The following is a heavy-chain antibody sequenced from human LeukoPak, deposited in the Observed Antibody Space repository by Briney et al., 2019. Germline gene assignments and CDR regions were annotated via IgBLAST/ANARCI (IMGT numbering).Heavy chain of an antibody. CDR3: ARGGRDGYADRIDY. V-gene: IGHV3-64*01. CDR1: GFTFSSYA. J-gene: IGHJ4*02. CDR2: ISSDGGST. Sequence: GGSLRLSCAASGFTFSSYAMHWVRQAPGKGLEYVSAISSDGGSTYYANSVKGRFTISRDNSKNTLYLQMGSLRAEDMAVYYCARGGRDGYADRIDYWGQGTLVTVSS. D-gene: IGHD5-24*01.